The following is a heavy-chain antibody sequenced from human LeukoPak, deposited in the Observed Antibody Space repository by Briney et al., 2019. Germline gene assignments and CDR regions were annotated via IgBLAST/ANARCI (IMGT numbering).Heavy chain of an antibody. CDR3: AREGSGWYGNFDY. CDR2: INPDSGGT. CDR1: ADTFTGYY. D-gene: IGHD6-19*01. V-gene: IGHV1-2*02. J-gene: IGHJ4*02. Sequence: ASVKVSCKASADTFTGYYMHWVRQAPGQGLEWMGWINPDSGGTNYAQKFQGRVTMTRDTSISTAYMEVSRLRSDDTAVDYCAREGSGWYGNFDYGGQGTLVTVSS.